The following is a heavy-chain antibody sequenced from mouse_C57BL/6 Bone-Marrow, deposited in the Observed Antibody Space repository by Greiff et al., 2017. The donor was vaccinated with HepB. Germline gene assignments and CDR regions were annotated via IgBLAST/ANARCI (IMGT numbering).Heavy chain of an antibody. J-gene: IGHJ2*01. Sequence: VQLQQSGPELVKPGASVKISCKASGYAFSSSWMNWVKQRPGKGLEWIGRIYPGDGDTNYNGKFKGKATLTADKSSSTAYMQLSSLTSEDSAVYFCARRGSNYKYYFDYWGQGTTLTVSS. CDR3: ARRGSNYKYYFDY. V-gene: IGHV1-82*01. CDR1: GYAFSSSW. CDR2: IYPGDGDT. D-gene: IGHD2-5*01.